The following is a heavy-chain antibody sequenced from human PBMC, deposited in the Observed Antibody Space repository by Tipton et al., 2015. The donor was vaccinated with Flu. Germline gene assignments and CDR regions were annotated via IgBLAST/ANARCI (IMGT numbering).Heavy chain of an antibody. J-gene: IGHJ3*02. D-gene: IGHD6-19*01. Sequence: TLSLTCTVSGGSISSYYWSWIRQPAGKGLEWIGRIYTSGSTNYNPSLKSRVTMSVDTSKNQFSLKLSSVTAADTAVYYCARVLTGYSGGWSHDDAFDIWGQGTMVTVSS. V-gene: IGHV4-4*07. CDR3: ARVLTGYSGGWSHDDAFDI. CDR2: IYTSGST. CDR1: GGSISSYY.